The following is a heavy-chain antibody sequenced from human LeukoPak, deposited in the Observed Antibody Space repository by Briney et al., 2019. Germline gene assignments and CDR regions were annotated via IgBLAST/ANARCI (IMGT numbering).Heavy chain of an antibody. D-gene: IGHD6-13*01. Sequence: PSETLSLTCAVYGGSFSGYYWSWIRQPPGKGLEWIGEINHSGSTNYNPSLKSRVTISVDTSKNQFSLKLSSVTAADTAVYYCASRSSSWYRGYYYYGMDVWGQGTTVTVSS. J-gene: IGHJ6*02. CDR2: INHSGST. CDR3: ASRSSSWYRGYYYYGMDV. CDR1: GGSFSGYY. V-gene: IGHV4-34*01.